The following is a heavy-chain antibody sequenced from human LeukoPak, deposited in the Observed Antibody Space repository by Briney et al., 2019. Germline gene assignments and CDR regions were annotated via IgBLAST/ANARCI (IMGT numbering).Heavy chain of an antibody. V-gene: IGHV3-15*01. CDR3: TTEYCSSTSCLYYYYYYMDV. Sequence: GGSLRLSCAASGFTLSNAWMSWVRQAPGKGREWVGRIKSKTDGGTKDYAAPVKGRFTISRDDSKNTLYLQMNSLKTEDTAVYYCTTEYCSSTSCLYYYYYYMDVWGKGTTVTVSS. CDR1: GFTLSNAW. CDR2: IKSKTDGGTK. J-gene: IGHJ6*03. D-gene: IGHD2-2*01.